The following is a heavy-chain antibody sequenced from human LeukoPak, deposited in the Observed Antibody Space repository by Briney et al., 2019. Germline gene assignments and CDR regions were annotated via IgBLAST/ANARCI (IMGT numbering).Heavy chain of an antibody. CDR2: ISSSSSYI. CDR3: ARGRLGDFYFDS. J-gene: IGHJ4*02. D-gene: IGHD3-16*01. Sequence: GGSPRLSCAASEFRLSSYNMNWVRQAPGKGLEWVSSISSSSSYIYYADSVKGRFTISRDNAKNSLYLQMNILRAEDTAVYYCARGRLGDFYFDSWGQGTLVSVSA. CDR1: EFRLSSYN. V-gene: IGHV3-21*01.